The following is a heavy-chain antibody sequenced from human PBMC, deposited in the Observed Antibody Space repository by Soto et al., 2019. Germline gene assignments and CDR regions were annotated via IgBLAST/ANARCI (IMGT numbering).Heavy chain of an antibody. D-gene: IGHD7-27*01. J-gene: IGHJ4*02. CDR2: IKPDGSER. V-gene: IGHV3-7*04. CDR3: ATDLNWEHY. Sequence: EVQLVESGGGLVEPAGSLRLSCAASGFSFGTYWMTWVRQPPGKGLECVADIKPDGSERYYVDSVKGRFTISRDNAKNSLYLHMNSLRAEDTAVYYCATDLNWEHYWGQGTLVTVSS. CDR1: GFSFGTYW.